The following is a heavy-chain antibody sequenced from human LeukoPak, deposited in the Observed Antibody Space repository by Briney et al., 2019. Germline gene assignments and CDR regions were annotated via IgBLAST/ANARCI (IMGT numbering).Heavy chain of an antibody. CDR3: ARDSSGWYYYYYGMDV. D-gene: IGHD6-19*01. CDR2: IYYSGST. V-gene: IGHV4-31*03. CDR1: GGSISSGGYY. J-gene: IGHJ6*02. Sequence: SQTLSLTCTVSGGSISSGGYYWSWIRQHPGKGLEWIGYIYYSGSTYYNPSLKSRVTISVDTSKNQFSLKLSSVTAADTAVYYCARDSSGWYYYYYGMDVWGQGTTVTVSS.